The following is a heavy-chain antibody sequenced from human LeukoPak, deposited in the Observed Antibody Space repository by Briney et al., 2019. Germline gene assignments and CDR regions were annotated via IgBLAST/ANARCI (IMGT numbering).Heavy chain of an antibody. J-gene: IGHJ4*02. Sequence: ASVKVSCKASGYTFTSLDINWVRQATGQGLEWMGWMNPNSGYTGYAQQFQGRVTMTKDTSTNTVYMHLSSLSSDDTAVYYCARAYYESSAYRHAVYFDYWGQGTLVTVSS. V-gene: IGHV1-8*02. CDR2: MNPNSGYT. CDR1: GYTFTSLD. CDR3: ARAYYESSAYRHAVYFDY. D-gene: IGHD3-22*01.